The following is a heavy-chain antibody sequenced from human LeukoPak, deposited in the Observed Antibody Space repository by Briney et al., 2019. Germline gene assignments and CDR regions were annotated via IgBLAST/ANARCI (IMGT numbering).Heavy chain of an antibody. CDR1: GFTFSSYS. V-gene: IGHV3-48*01. Sequence: GGSLRLSCAASGFTFSSYSMNWVRQAPGKGLEWVSYISSSSDSIYYADSVKGRFTISRDNSQNTLYLQMNSLRPEDTAAFYCARLGYYDSSGYYPYYFDSWGQGTLVTVSS. J-gene: IGHJ4*02. CDR3: ARLGYYDSSGYYPYYFDS. D-gene: IGHD3-22*01. CDR2: ISSSSDSI.